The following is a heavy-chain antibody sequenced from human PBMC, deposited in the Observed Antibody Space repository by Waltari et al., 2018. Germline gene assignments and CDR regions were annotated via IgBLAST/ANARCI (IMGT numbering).Heavy chain of an antibody. J-gene: IGHJ5*02. CDR1: GFSLSNARMG. Sequence: QVTLKESGPVLVKPTETLTLTCTVSGFSLSNARMGVSWIRQPPGKALDWLAHIFSNDEKSYSTSLKSRLTSSKDTSKSQVVLTMTNMDPVDTATYYCARIPHFWSGYDWNWFDPWGQGTLVTVSS. CDR2: IFSNDEK. V-gene: IGHV2-26*01. CDR3: ARIPHFWSGYDWNWFDP. D-gene: IGHD3-3*01.